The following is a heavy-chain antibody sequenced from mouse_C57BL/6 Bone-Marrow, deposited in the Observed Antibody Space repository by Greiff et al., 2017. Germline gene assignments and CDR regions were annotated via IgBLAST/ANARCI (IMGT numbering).Heavy chain of an antibody. Sequence: EVQLVESGGGLVKPGGSLKLSCAASGFTFSSYAMSWVRQTPEKRPEWVATISDGGSYTYYPDNVKGRFTISRDNAKNNLYLQMSHLKSEDTAMYYCARPDYSFYAMDYWGQGTSVTVSP. CDR3: ARPDYSFYAMDY. J-gene: IGHJ4*01. V-gene: IGHV5-4*01. CDR1: GFTFSSYA. CDR2: ISDGGSYT. D-gene: IGHD2-12*01.